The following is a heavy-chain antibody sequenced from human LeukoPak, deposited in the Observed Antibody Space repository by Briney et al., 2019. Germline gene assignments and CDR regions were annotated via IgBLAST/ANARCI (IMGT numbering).Heavy chain of an antibody. Sequence: GGSLRLSCAASGITFSSYGMSWVRQAPGKGLEWVSGISGSGGTTYYADSVKGRFTISRDNSKDTLFLQMNSLTVEDTAVYYCATVLNVVDCFDYWGQGTLVTVSS. J-gene: IGHJ4*02. CDR2: ISGSGGTT. CDR1: GITFSSYG. D-gene: IGHD2-15*01. V-gene: IGHV3-23*01. CDR3: ATVLNVVDCFDY.